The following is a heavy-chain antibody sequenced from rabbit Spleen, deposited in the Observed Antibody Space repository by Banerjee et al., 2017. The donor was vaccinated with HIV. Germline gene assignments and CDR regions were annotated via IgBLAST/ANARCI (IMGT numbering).Heavy chain of an antibody. Sequence: QSLEESGGDLVKPGASLTLTCTASGFSFSSSYWISWVRQAPGKGLEWIGFVDTGSGNTYYASWAKGRFIMSRTSSTTVTLQMTSLTVADTATYFCARDLVAVIGWNFNLWGPGTLVTVS. CDR1: GFSFSSSYW. D-gene: IGHD5-1*01. CDR3: ARDLVAVIGWNFNL. V-gene: IGHV1S40*01. CDR2: VDTGSGNT. J-gene: IGHJ4*01.